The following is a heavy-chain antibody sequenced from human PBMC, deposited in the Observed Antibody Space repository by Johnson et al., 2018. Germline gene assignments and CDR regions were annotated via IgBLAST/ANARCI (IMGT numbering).Heavy chain of an antibody. D-gene: IGHD3-10*01. V-gene: IGHV3-30*18. Sequence: QPGGSLCPSCAASGFTFGSYGMHWVRQAPGKGLEWVAVISYDGSTKYYADSVKRRFTISRDNTNNTLYLQMNSLGAEDTAVYYWAKVLGDYYGWDAFDIWGQGTMVTVSS. J-gene: IGHJ3*02. CDR2: ISYDGSTK. CDR3: AKVLGDYYGWDAFDI. CDR1: GFTFGSYG.